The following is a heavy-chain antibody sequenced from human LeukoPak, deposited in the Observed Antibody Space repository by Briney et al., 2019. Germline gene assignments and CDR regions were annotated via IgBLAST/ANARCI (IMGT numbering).Heavy chain of an antibody. V-gene: IGHV3-7*01. CDR1: GFTFSTYW. J-gene: IGHJ4*02. Sequence: GGSLRLSCEGSGFTFSTYWMDWVRQSPGKRLEGVASILPDGSQKDYGDPAKGRFSISRDNAKNSRYLEMNRPRAEDTATYYCATDRGYSSFNDWGQGTLVTVSS. CDR2: ILPDGSQK. CDR3: ATDRGYSSFND. D-gene: IGHD3-22*01.